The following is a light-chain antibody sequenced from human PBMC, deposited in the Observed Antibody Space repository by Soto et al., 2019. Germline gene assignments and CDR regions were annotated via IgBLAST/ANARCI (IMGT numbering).Light chain of an antibody. CDR1: QSISRW. CDR2: DAS. V-gene: IGKV1-5*01. CDR3: QQYNSVRWT. J-gene: IGKJ1*01. Sequence: DIQMTQSPSTLSASVGDRVTITCRASQSISRWLAWSQQKPGKAPKLLIFDASTSEVGVPSRFSGSASGTEFTLTISSLQPDDFATYYCQQYNSVRWTFGQGTKVDIK.